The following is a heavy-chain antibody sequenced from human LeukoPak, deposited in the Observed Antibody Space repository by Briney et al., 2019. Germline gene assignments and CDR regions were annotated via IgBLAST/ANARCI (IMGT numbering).Heavy chain of an antibody. CDR2: IYTSGST. CDR3: ARSTYVDTADNFDY. Sequence: PSQTLSLTCTVSGGSISSGSYYWSWIRQPAGKGLEWIGRIYTSGSTNYNPSLKSRVTISVDTSRNQFSLKLSSVTAADTAVYYCARSTYVDTADNFDYWGQGTLVTVSS. D-gene: IGHD5-18*01. CDR1: GGSISSGSYY. V-gene: IGHV4-61*02. J-gene: IGHJ4*02.